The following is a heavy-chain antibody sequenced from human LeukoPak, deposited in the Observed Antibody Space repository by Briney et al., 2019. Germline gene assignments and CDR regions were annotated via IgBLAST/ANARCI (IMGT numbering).Heavy chain of an antibody. J-gene: IGHJ4*02. CDR3: ARHSTDHDILPYHFDY. D-gene: IGHD3-9*01. CDR2: ISAYNGNT. CDR1: GYTFTSYG. V-gene: IGHV1-18*04. Sequence: ASVKVSCKASGYTFTSYGISWVRQAPGQGLEWMGWISAYNGNTNYAQKLQGRVTMTTDTSTSTAYMELRSLRSDDTAVYYCARHSTDHDILPYHFDYWGQGTLVTVSS.